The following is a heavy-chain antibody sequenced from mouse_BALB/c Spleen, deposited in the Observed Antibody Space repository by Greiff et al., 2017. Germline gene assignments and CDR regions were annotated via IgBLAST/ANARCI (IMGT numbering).Heavy chain of an antibody. V-gene: IGHV1S137*01. CDR3: ASGSFAY. CDR1: GYTFTDYA. J-gene: IGHJ3*01. CDR2: ISTYYGDA. Sequence: QVQLQQSGAELVRPGVSVKISCKGSGYTFTDYAMHWVKQSHAKSLEWIGVISTYYGDASYNQKFKGKATMTVDKSSSTAYMELARLTSEDSAIYYCASGSFAYWGQGTLVTVSA.